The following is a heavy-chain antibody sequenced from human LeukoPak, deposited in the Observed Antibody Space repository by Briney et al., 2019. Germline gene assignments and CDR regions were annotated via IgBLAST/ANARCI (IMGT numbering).Heavy chain of an antibody. V-gene: IGHV1-18*01. Sequence: ASVKVSCKASGYTFTSYDINWVRQAPGQGLEWMGWISAYNGNTNYAQKLQGRVTMTTDTSTSTAYMELRSLRSGDTAVYYCARQYYYDSSGYPFDYWGQGTLVTVSS. CDR2: ISAYNGNT. D-gene: IGHD3-22*01. CDR1: GYTFTSYD. J-gene: IGHJ4*02. CDR3: ARQYYYDSSGYPFDY.